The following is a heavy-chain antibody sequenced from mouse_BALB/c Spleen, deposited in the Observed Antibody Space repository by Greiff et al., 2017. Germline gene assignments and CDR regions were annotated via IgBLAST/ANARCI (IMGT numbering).Heavy chain of an antibody. J-gene: IGHJ2*01. CDR2: ISSGGSYT. CDR1: GFTFSIYG. Sequence: EVQLVESGGDLVKPGGSLKLSCAASGFTFSIYGMSWVRQTPDKRLEWVATISSGGSYTYYPDSVKGRFTISRDNAKNTLYLQMSSLKSEDTAMYYCARGELGRGDYFDYWGQGTTLTVSS. D-gene: IGHD4-1*01. V-gene: IGHV5-6*01. CDR3: ARGELGRGDYFDY.